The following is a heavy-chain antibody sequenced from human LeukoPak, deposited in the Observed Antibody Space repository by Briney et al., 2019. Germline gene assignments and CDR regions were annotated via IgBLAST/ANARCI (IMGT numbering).Heavy chain of an antibody. CDR3: AREGSMVRGVIRD. CDR2: IKEDGSVK. CDR1: GFTFSNYW. D-gene: IGHD3-10*01. J-gene: IGHJ4*02. V-gene: IGHV3-7*03. Sequence: GGSLRLSCAASGFTFSNYWMHWARQAPGKGLEWVANIKEDGSVKHYVDSVKGRFTISRDNAKDSLYLQMNSLRAEDTAVYYCAREGSMVRGVIRDWGQGTLVTVSS.